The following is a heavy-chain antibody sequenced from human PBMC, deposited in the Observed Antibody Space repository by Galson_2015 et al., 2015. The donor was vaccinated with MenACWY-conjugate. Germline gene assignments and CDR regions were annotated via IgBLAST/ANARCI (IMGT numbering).Heavy chain of an antibody. D-gene: IGHD2-15*01. Sequence: SLRLSCAASGFNFRNYWMHWVRQDPGKGLAWISHINKDGSRTTYADSVKGRFTISRDNAKNTVYLQMNSLRTEDTAVYYCVKDRGDIVAALHANCFDPCGQGTRVTVSS. J-gene: IGHJ5*02. CDR2: INKDGSRT. V-gene: IGHV3-74*01. CDR3: VKDRGDIVAALHANCFDP. CDR1: GFNFRNYW.